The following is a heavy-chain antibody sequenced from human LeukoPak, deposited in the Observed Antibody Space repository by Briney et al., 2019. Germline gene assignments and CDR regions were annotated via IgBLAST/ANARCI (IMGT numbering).Heavy chain of an antibody. CDR1: GFTFSDYY. V-gene: IGHV3-11*04. CDR3: ARGAHRKAAREGLIDY. CDR2: ISSSGSTI. J-gene: IGHJ4*02. D-gene: IGHD6-6*01. Sequence: NPGGSLRLSCAASGFTFSDYYMSWIRQAPGKGLEWVSYISSSGSTIYYADSVKGRFTISRDNAKNSLYLQMNSLRAEDTAVYYCARGAHRKAAREGLIDYWGQGTLVTVSS.